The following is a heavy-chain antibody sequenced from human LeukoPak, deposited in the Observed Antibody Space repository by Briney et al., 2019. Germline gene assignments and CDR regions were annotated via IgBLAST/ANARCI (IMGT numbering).Heavy chain of an antibody. CDR2: IYSGGPT. CDR1: GFTVSSNY. Sequence: GGSLRLSCASSGFTVSSNYMSWVRQAPGKGLEWVSIIYSGGPTYYADSVRGRFTISRDNSKNTLYLQTSSLRTEDTAVYYCARGGVTTSGPFDIWGHGTMVSVSS. D-gene: IGHD4-17*01. V-gene: IGHV3-66*01. J-gene: IGHJ3*02. CDR3: ARGGVTTSGPFDI.